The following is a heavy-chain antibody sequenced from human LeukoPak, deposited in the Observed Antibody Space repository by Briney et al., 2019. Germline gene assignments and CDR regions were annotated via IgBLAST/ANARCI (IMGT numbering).Heavy chain of an antibody. Sequence: GASVKVSCKASGFTFTDYFMHWVRQAPGQGLEWVGWINPHSGGTNYAQQFQGRVTMTRDTSISTAYMELSRLRSDDTAVYYCARISISNAPDYWGQGTLVTVSS. CDR1: GFTFTDYF. J-gene: IGHJ4*02. CDR3: ARISISNAPDY. D-gene: IGHD3-3*02. V-gene: IGHV1-2*02. CDR2: INPHSGGT.